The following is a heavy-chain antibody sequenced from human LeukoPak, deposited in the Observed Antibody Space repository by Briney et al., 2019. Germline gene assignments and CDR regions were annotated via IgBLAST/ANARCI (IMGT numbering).Heavy chain of an antibody. J-gene: IGHJ4*02. CDR3: AKTGQWLVEGYFDY. D-gene: IGHD6-19*01. CDR2: ISGSGGST. V-gene: IGHV3-23*01. Sequence: GGSLRLSCAASGFTVSSYAMSWVRQAPGKGLEWVSAISGSGGSTYYADSVKGRFTISRDNSKNTLYLQMNSLRAEDTAVYYCAKTGQWLVEGYFDYWGQGTLVTVSS. CDR1: GFTVSSYA.